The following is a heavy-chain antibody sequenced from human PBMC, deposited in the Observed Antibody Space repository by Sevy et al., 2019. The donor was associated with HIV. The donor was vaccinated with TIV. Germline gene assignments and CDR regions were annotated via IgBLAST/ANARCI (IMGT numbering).Heavy chain of an antibody. D-gene: IGHD3-22*01. J-gene: IGHJ4*02. CDR2: ISSSSSYI. Sequence: GGSLRLSCAASGFTFSSYSMNWVRQAPGKGLEWVASISSSSSYIYYADSVKGRFTISRDNAKNSLYLQMNSLRDEDTAVYYCARDENDDYYDSSGYYDQPDYWGQGTLVTVSS. CDR1: GFTFSSYS. CDR3: ARDENDDYYDSSGYYDQPDY. V-gene: IGHV3-21*01.